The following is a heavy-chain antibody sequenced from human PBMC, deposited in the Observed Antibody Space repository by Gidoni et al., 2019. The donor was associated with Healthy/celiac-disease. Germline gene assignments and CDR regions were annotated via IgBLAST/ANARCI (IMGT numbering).Heavy chain of an antibody. D-gene: IGHD6-13*01. CDR3: TRGIAAAGGPDFDY. J-gene: IGHJ4*02. Sequence: EVQLVESGGGLVQPGRSLRLSCTASGFTFGAYAMSWFRQAPGKGLEWVGFIISKAYGGTTEYAASVKGRFTISRDDSKSIAYLQMNSLKTEDTAVYYCTRGIAAAGGPDFDYWGQGTLVTVSS. V-gene: IGHV3-49*03. CDR2: IISKAYGGTT. CDR1: GFTFGAYA.